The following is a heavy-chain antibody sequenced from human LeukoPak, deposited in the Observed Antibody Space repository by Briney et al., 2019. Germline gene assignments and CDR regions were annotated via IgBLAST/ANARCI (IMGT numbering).Heavy chain of an antibody. J-gene: IGHJ4*02. CDR2: NSCSSSYI. Sequence: GGSLRLSCAASGFTFSSYSMNWVRQAPGKGLEWVSSNSCSSSYIYYADSVKGRFTISRDNAKNSLYLQMNSLRAEDTAVYYCARDDYYYGSGSYYGPRGEFDYWGQGTLVTVSS. V-gene: IGHV3-21*01. CDR1: GFTFSSYS. CDR3: ARDDYYYGSGSYYGPRGEFDY. D-gene: IGHD3-10*01.